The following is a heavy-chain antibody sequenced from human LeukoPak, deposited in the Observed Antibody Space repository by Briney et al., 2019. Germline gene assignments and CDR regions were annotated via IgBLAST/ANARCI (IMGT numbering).Heavy chain of an antibody. J-gene: IGHJ4*02. V-gene: IGHV4-59*01. CDR1: GGSISPYY. CDR3: ARDRASAGGFDY. CDR2: IYYSGST. Sequence: PSETLSLTCSVSGGSISPYYWSWIRQPPGKGLEWIGYIYYSGSTNYNPSLQSRVTISVATSKNQFSLKLSSVTAADTALYYCARDRASAGGFDYWGQGTLVTVSS. D-gene: IGHD2-15*01.